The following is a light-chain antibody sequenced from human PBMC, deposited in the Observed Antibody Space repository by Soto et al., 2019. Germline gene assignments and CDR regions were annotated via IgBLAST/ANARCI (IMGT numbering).Light chain of an antibody. CDR1: SSDVGGYNS. CDR3: SSFTSDIAYV. Sequence: QSVLTQPASVSWSPGQSITISCTATSSDVGGYNSVSWYRQDTGKPSKLMIYDDTNRPSGVSNRCSGSKSGNTASLTIFGLQAEDEADYYCSSFTSDIAYVLGTGTKVNV. J-gene: IGLJ1*01. V-gene: IGLV2-14*01. CDR2: DDT.